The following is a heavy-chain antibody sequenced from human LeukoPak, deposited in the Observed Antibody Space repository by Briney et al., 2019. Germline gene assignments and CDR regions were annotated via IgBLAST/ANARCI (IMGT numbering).Heavy chain of an antibody. CDR2: INHSGST. Sequence: SETLSLTCAVYGGSFSGYYWSWIRQPPGRGLEWIGEINHSGSTNYNPSLKSRATISVDTSKNQFSLKLSSVTAADTAVYYCAKRGYYDSSGYYSYYFDYWGQGTLVTVSS. J-gene: IGHJ4*02. CDR3: AKRGYYDSSGYYSYYFDY. V-gene: IGHV4-34*01. CDR1: GGSFSGYY. D-gene: IGHD3-22*01.